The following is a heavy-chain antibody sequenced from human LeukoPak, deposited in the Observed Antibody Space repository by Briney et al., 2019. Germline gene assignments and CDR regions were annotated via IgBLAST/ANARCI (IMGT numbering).Heavy chain of an antibody. Sequence: GRSLRLSCAASGFTFDDYAMHWVRQAPGKGLEWVSGISWNSGSIGYADSVKGRFTISRDNAKNSLYLQMDSLRAEDTAVYYCARDRAGYNYWGQGTLVTVSS. CDR2: ISWNSGSI. D-gene: IGHD3-16*02. CDR3: ARDRAGYNY. V-gene: IGHV3-9*01. J-gene: IGHJ4*02. CDR1: GFTFDDYA.